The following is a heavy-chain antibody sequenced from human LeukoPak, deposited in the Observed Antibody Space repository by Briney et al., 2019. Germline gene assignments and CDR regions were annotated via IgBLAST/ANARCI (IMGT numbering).Heavy chain of an antibody. CDR3: ARGVVGTYYYYYMDV. J-gene: IGHJ6*03. Sequence: ASVKVSCKASGYTFTSYYMHWVRQAPGQGLEWMGIINPGGGGTSYAQKFQGRVTMTRDTSISTAYMELSRLTSDDTAVYYCARGVVGTYYYYYMDVWGKGTTVTVSS. V-gene: IGHV1-46*01. CDR1: GYTFTSYY. CDR2: INPGGGGT. D-gene: IGHD2-15*01.